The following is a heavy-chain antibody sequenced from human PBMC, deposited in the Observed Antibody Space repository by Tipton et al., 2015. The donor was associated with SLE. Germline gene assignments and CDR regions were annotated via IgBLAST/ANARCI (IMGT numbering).Heavy chain of an antibody. V-gene: IGHV4-39*07. J-gene: IGHJ4*02. Sequence: LRLSCTVSGGSISTSGDSWGWIRQPPGKGLEWIGNIYSSGRTYDNPSLKSRITMSVDTSKNKFSLNLSSVTAADTAVYYCARGGDPDYFDYWGQGTLVTVSS. CDR3: ARGGDPDYFDY. CDR2: IYSSGRT. CDR1: GGSISTSGDS.